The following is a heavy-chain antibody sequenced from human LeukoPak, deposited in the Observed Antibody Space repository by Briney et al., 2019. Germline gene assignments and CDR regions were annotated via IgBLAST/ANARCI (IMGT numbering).Heavy chain of an antibody. J-gene: IGHJ4*02. CDR1: GGSISSSSYY. CDR2: IYYSAST. D-gene: IGHD3-3*01. Sequence: PSETLSLTCTVSGGSISSSSYYWGWIRQPPGKGLELIGSIYYSASTYYNPSLKSRVTISVDTSKNQFSLKLSSVTAADTAVYYCARRSYDFWSGSGPFDYWGQGTLVTVSS. V-gene: IGHV4-39*01. CDR3: ARRSYDFWSGSGPFDY.